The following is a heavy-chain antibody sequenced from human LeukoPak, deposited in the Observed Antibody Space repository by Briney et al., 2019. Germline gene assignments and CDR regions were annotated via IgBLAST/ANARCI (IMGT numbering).Heavy chain of an antibody. J-gene: IGHJ4*02. CDR1: GGSISSYY. Sequence: PSETLSLTCTVSGGSISSYYWSWIRQPPGKGLEWIGSIYYSGSTYYNPSLKSRVTISIDTSKNQFSLKLSSVTAADTAVYYCARLDILTGYGDYWGQGTPVTVSS. CDR3: ARLDILTGYGDY. V-gene: IGHV4-59*05. D-gene: IGHD3-9*01. CDR2: IYYSGST.